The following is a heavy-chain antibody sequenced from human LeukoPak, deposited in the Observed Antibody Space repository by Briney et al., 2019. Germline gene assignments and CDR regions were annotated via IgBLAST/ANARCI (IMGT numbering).Heavy chain of an antibody. J-gene: IGHJ4*02. Sequence: PSETLSLTCTVSGGSISSSSYYWGWIRQPPGKGLEWIGTIYYSGSTYYNPPLKSRVTISVDTSKNQFSLKLSSVTAADTAVYYCARSGYSSGWYGYYFDYWGQGTLVTVSS. V-gene: IGHV4-39*07. CDR1: GGSISSSSYY. CDR3: ARSGYSSGWYGYYFDY. D-gene: IGHD6-19*01. CDR2: IYYSGST.